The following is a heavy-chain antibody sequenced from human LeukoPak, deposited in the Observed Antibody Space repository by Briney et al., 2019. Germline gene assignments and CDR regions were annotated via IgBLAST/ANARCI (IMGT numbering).Heavy chain of an antibody. V-gene: IGHV3-23*01. CDR2: TDTSGANT. Sequence: GGSLRLSCAASGFTFSRSAMNWVRQAPGEGLEWVSTTDTSGANTYYADSVKGRFTISRDNSRHTLYLQMNSLRVEDTALYYCVRGTTEFDYWGQGTRVIVSS. CDR1: GFTFSRSA. D-gene: IGHD1-1*01. J-gene: IGHJ4*02. CDR3: VRGTTEFDY.